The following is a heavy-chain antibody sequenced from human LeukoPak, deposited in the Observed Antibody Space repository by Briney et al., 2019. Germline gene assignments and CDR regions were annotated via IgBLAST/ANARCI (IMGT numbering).Heavy chain of an antibody. CDR1: GFTFSAYI. J-gene: IGHJ5*02. CDR2: ISESSGYI. Sequence: GGSLRLSCAASGFTFSAYIMNWVRQAPGRGLEWVSSISESSGYIYYADSVRGRFTISRDNAKNSLFLQMHPLRAEDTAVYYCARSPTRLGWFDPWGQGTLVTVSS. D-gene: IGHD6-13*01. CDR3: ARSPTRLGWFDP. V-gene: IGHV3-21*01.